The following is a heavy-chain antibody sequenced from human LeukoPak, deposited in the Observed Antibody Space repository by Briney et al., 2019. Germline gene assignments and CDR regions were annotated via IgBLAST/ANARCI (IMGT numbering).Heavy chain of an antibody. Sequence: GASVKVSCKPSGYTFTIYDINWVRQATGQGLEWMGWMNPNSGNTGYAQKFQGRVTITRNTSISTAYMELSGLISEDTAVYYCARAVYDFWSGDYYYMDVWGKGTTVTVSS. CDR1: GYTFTIYD. CDR2: MNPNSGNT. D-gene: IGHD3-3*01. CDR3: ARAVYDFWSGDYYYMDV. J-gene: IGHJ6*03. V-gene: IGHV1-8*03.